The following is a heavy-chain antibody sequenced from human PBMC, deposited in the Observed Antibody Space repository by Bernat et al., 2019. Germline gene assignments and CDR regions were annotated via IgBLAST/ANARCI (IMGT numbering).Heavy chain of an antibody. CDR2: INPSGGST. J-gene: IGHJ6*02. CDR3: ARDLAHYGMDV. Sequence: QVQLVQSGAEVKKPGASVKVSRKASGYTYTSYYMHRVRQAPGQGLEWMGIINPSGGSTSYAQKFQGRATMTRDTSTSTVYMELSSLRAEDTAVYYCARDLAHYGMDVWGQGTTVTVSS. V-gene: IGHV1-46*01. D-gene: IGHD3-3*02. CDR1: GYTYTSYY.